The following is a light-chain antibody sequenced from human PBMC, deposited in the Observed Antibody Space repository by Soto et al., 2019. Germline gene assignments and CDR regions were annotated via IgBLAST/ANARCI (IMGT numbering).Light chain of an antibody. CDR2: SAA. J-gene: IGKJ3*01. Sequence: EIVLKQSPGTLSLSPGDRATLSCRASHSINTSFLAWFQQKPGQAPRLLIYSAANRATGSPDRFSGSASDTEVSLTINRLEPADSAVYYCQQYASAPFSLGPGTKVDIK. V-gene: IGKV3-20*01. CDR1: HSINTSF. CDR3: QQYASAPFS.